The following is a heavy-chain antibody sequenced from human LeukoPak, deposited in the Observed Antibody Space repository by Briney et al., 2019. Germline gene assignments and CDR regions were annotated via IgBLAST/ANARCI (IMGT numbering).Heavy chain of an antibody. V-gene: IGHV3-21*01. Sequence: PGGSLRLSCAASGFTFSSCTMNWVRQAPGKGLEWVSSISSTRSYIYYADSVKGRFTISRDNAKNSLYLQMNSLRAEDTAVYYCARDRAAAYGMDVWGQGTTVTVSS. CDR2: ISSTRSYI. J-gene: IGHJ6*02. D-gene: IGHD6-13*01. CDR3: ARDRAAAYGMDV. CDR1: GFTFSSCT.